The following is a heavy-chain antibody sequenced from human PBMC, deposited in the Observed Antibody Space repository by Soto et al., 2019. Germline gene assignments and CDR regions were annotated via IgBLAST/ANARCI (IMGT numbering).Heavy chain of an antibody. CDR1: GFTFSDYY. J-gene: IGHJ4*02. Sequence: GSLRLSCASSGFTFSDYYMSWIRQAPGKGLEWVSYISSSGSTIYYADSVKGRFTISRDNAKNSLYLQMNSLRAEDTAVYYCARVSQYYDYVWGSYRSYYFDYWGQGTLVTVSS. CDR3: ARVSQYYDYVWGSYRSYYFDY. V-gene: IGHV3-11*01. D-gene: IGHD3-16*02. CDR2: ISSSGSTI.